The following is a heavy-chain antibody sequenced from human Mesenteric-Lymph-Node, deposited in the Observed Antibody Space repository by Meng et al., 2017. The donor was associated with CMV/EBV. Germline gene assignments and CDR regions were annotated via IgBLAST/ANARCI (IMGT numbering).Heavy chain of an antibody. V-gene: IGHV3-23*01. D-gene: IGHD3-22*01. Sequence: GESLKISCAASGFTFSSYAMSWVRQAPGKGLEWVSAISGSGGSTYYADSVKGRFTISRDNSKNTLYLQMNSLRAEDTAVYYCARDHPDYYDSSTGAFDIWGQGTMVTVSS. J-gene: IGHJ3*02. CDR1: GFTFSSYA. CDR2: ISGSGGST. CDR3: ARDHPDYYDSSTGAFDI.